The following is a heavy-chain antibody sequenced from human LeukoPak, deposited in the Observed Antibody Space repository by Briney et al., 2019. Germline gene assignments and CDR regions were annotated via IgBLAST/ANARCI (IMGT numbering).Heavy chain of an antibody. CDR3: ARRTYWFDP. Sequence: GGALRLSCAASGCTFISYWMHWVGQAPARGLVWVSRINSDGISTTYADSVKGGFTISRDNDKDTLDLQMNRLRADDAAVYYCARRTYWFDPWGQGTLVTVSS. CDR1: GCTFISYW. V-gene: IGHV3-74*01. J-gene: IGHJ5*02. CDR2: INSDGIST.